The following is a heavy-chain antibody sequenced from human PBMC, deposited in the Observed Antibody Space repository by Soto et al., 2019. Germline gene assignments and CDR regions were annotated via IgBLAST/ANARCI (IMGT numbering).Heavy chain of an antibody. V-gene: IGHV1-2*04. Sequence: ASVKVSCKASGYTFTGYYMHWVRQAPGQGLEWMGWINPNSGGTNYAQKFQGWVTMTRDTSISTAYMELSRLRSDDTAVYYCARERVNTSPGYGYGMDVWGQGTTVTVSS. CDR1: GYTFTGYY. CDR2: INPNSGGT. CDR3: ARERVNTSPGYGYGMDV. J-gene: IGHJ6*02. D-gene: IGHD1-1*01.